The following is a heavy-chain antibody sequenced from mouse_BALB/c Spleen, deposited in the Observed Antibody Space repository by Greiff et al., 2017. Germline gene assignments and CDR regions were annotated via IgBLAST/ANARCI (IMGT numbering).Heavy chain of an antibody. Sequence: QVQLQQSGAELVRPGASVTLSCKASGYTFTDYEMHWVKQTPVHGLEWIGAIDPETGGTAYNQKFKGKATLTADKSSSTAYMELRSLTSEDSADYYCTRDAYAFAYWGQGTLVTVSA. J-gene: IGHJ3*01. V-gene: IGHV1-15*01. CDR3: TRDAYAFAY. D-gene: IGHD1-1*01. CDR1: GYTFTDYE. CDR2: IDPETGGT.